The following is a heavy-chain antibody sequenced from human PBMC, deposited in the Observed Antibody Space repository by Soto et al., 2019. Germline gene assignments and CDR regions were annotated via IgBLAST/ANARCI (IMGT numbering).Heavy chain of an antibody. Sequence: QVQLVQXGAEWKKPGASVKLSCKASGYTFTDYGISWVRQAPGQRPEWMGWINNYNGITTYAQNLQDRVTMTTDTSTSTAYMELRSLRSDDTAVYYCARRGLDYWGQGTLVTVSS. CDR3: ARRGLDY. V-gene: IGHV1-18*01. CDR1: GYTFTDYG. CDR2: INNYNGIT. J-gene: IGHJ4*02.